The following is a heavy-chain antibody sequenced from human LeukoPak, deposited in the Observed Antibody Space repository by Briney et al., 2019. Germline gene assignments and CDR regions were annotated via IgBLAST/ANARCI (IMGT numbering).Heavy chain of an antibody. CDR2: ISSSSSYI. CDR3: AREGPGIQYDY. CDR1: GFTFSSYS. D-gene: IGHD5-18*01. Sequence: GGSLRLSCAASGFTFSSYSMNWVRQAPGKGLEWVPSISSSSSYIYYADSVKGRFTISRDNAKNSLYLQMSSLRAEDTAVYYCAREGPGIQYDYWGQGTLVTVSS. V-gene: IGHV3-21*01. J-gene: IGHJ4*02.